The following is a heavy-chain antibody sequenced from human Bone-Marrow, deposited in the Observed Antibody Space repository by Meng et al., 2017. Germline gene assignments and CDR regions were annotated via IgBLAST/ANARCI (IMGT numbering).Heavy chain of an antibody. Sequence: ASVKVSCKPSGYTFTAYYIHWVRQAPGQGLEWMGRINPNSGGTNYAQKFQGRVTMTRDTSISTAYMELSRLRSDDTAVYYCARVRISSGHDRAGIDYWGQGTLVTVSS. CDR3: ARVRISSGHDRAGIDY. V-gene: IGHV1-2*06. CDR1: GYTFTAYY. J-gene: IGHJ4*02. D-gene: IGHD5-12*01. CDR2: INPNSGGT.